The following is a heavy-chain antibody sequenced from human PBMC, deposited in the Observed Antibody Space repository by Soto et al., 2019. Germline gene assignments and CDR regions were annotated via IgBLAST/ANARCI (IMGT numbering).Heavy chain of an antibody. CDR3: ARDTHRLPLNSFDP. V-gene: IGHV6-1*01. Sequence: PSQTLSLPCAISGDSVSSSSAAWNWIRQSPSRGLEWLGRTYYRSKWYNDYAVSVKSRITINPDTSRNQFSLQLNSVTPEDTAVYYCARDTHRLPLNSFDPWGQGTLVTVSS. D-gene: IGHD2-21*02. CDR2: TYYRSKWYN. J-gene: IGHJ5*02. CDR1: GDSVSSSSAA.